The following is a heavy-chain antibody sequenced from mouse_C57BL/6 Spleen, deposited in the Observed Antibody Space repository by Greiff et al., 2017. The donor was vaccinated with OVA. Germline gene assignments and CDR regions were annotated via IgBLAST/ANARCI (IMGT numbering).Heavy chain of an antibody. CDR3: ASQTGFAY. J-gene: IGHJ3*01. CDR1: GFSLTSYG. CDR2: IWRGGST. D-gene: IGHD4-1*01. V-gene: IGHV2-2*01. Sequence: VMLVESGPGLVQPSPSLSITCTVSGFSLTSYGVHWVRQSPGNGLEWLGVIWRGGSTAYNAAFISRLSISKDTSKSQVFCKMTSVQADDTDRYYCASQTGFAYWGQGTLVTVSA.